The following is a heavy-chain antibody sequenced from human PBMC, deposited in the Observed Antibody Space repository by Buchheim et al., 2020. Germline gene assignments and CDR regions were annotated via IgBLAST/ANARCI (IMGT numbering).Heavy chain of an antibody. V-gene: IGHV4-59*11. CDR1: GGSLGNHY. Sequence: QVQLQESGPGLVRPSETLSLTCTVSGGSLGNHYWNWIRQPPGKGLEWIGYIYSSGSTSYNPSLKSRVTISIDTSRNQFSLKLSSVTAADTAMYYCASSGATPSHPRDYWGQGTL. CDR2: IYSSGST. D-gene: IGHD2-15*01. J-gene: IGHJ4*02. CDR3: ASSGATPSHPRDY.